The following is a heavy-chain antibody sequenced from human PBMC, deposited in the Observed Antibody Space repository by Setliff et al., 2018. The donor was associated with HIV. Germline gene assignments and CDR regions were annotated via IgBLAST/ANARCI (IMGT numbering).Heavy chain of an antibody. CDR1: GGSFSGYY. CDR2: IYTSGST. V-gene: IGHV4-4*09. D-gene: IGHD3-10*01. Sequence: SETLSLTCAVYGGSFSGYYWSWIRQPPGKGLEWIGYIYTSGSTNYNPSLKSRVTISVDTSKNQFSLKLSSVTAADTAVYYCARVAMVRGVIPPDFDYYYYYMDVWGKGTTVTVSS. CDR3: ARVAMVRGVIPPDFDYYYYYMDV. J-gene: IGHJ6*03.